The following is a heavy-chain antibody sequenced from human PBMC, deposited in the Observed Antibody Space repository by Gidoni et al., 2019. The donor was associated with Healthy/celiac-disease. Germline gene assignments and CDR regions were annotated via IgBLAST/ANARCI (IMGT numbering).Heavy chain of an antibody. D-gene: IGHD4-17*01. Sequence: EVQLVQSGAEVKKPGESLKISCKGSGYSFTSYWIGWVRQMPGKGLEWMGIIYPGDSDTRYSPSFQGQVTISADKSISTAYLQWSSLKASDTAMYYCARHPPWDYGDQGAFDIWGQGTMVTVSS. CDR2: IYPGDSDT. V-gene: IGHV5-51*01. J-gene: IGHJ3*02. CDR3: ARHPPWDYGDQGAFDI. CDR1: GYSFTSYW.